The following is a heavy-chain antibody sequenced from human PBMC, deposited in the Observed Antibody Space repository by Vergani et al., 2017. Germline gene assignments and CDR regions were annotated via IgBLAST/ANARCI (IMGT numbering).Heavy chain of an antibody. CDR3: ARSDYGGTLSPDY. Sequence: QVQLQESGPGLVKPSETLSLTCAVSGGSISSYYWSWIRQHPGKGLEWIGYIYYSGSTYYNPSLKSRVTISVDTSKNQFSLKLSSVTAADTAVYYCARSDYGGTLSPDYWGQGTLVTVSS. CDR1: GGSISSYY. CDR2: IYYSGST. V-gene: IGHV4-59*06. J-gene: IGHJ4*02. D-gene: IGHD4-23*01.